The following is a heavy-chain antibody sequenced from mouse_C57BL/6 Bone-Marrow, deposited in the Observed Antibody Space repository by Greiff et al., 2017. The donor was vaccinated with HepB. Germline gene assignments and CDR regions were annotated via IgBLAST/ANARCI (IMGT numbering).Heavy chain of an antibody. CDR3: ARSGRSPYYAMDY. Sequence: EVKLVESGPELVKPGASVKMSCKASGYTFTDYNMHWVKQSHGKSLEWIGYINPNNGGTSYNQKFKGKATLTVNKSSSTAYMELRSLTSEDSAVYYCARSGRSPYYAMDYWGQGTSVTVSS. CDR2: INPNNGGT. V-gene: IGHV1-22*01. CDR1: GYTFTDYN. J-gene: IGHJ4*01.